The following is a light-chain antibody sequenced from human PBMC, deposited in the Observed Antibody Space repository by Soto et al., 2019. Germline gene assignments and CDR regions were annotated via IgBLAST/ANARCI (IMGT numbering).Light chain of an antibody. J-gene: IGKJ1*01. CDR3: QQYNSYSWT. CDR2: DAS. CDR1: QSISSW. V-gene: IGKV1-5*01. Sequence: DIQMTQSPSTLSASVGGRVTITCRASQSISSWLAWYQQKPGKAPKLLIFDASSLESGTPSRFSGRRSGTQFTLTISSLQPDDFATYYCQQYNSYSWTFGQGTKVDIK.